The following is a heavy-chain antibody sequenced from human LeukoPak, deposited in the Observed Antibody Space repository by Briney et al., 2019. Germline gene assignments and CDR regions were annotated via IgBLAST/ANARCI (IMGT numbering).Heavy chain of an antibody. CDR1: GYTFTGYY. J-gene: IGHJ4*02. Sequence: ASVKVSCKASGYTFTGYYMHWVRQAPGQGLEWMGWINPNSGGTNYAQKFQGRVTMTRDTSISTAYMELSRLRSDDTAVYYCARDCSGGSCYYNMDYWGQGTQVTVSS. CDR2: INPNSGGT. CDR3: ARDCSGGSCYYNMDY. D-gene: IGHD2-15*01. V-gene: IGHV1-2*02.